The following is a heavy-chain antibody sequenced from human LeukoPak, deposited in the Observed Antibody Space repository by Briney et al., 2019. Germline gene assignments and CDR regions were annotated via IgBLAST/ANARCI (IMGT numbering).Heavy chain of an antibody. D-gene: IGHD3-22*01. CDR2: INPNSGGT. Sequence: SVKVSCKASGYTFTGYYMHWVRQAPGQGLEWMGWINPNSGGTNYAQKFQGRVTMTRDTSISTAYMELSRLRSDDTAVYYCARDHRYYYDSSGYYYYWGQGTLVTVSS. J-gene: IGHJ4*02. CDR3: ARDHRYYYDSSGYYYY. CDR1: GYTFTGYY. V-gene: IGHV1-2*02.